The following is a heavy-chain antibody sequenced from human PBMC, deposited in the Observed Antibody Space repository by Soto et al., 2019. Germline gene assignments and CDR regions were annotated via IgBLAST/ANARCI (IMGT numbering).Heavy chain of an antibody. J-gene: IGHJ6*02. Sequence: GASVKVSCKASGYIFTGYYMHWVRQAPGQGLEWKGWINPNSGGTNYAQMFQGWVTMTRDTSISTAYMDLSRLRSDDTAVYYCARGRYCISTSCLSPYYYGMDVWGQGTTVTVSS. V-gene: IGHV1-2*04. CDR2: INPNSGGT. CDR3: ARGRYCISTSCLSPYYYGMDV. CDR1: GYIFTGYY. D-gene: IGHD2-2*01.